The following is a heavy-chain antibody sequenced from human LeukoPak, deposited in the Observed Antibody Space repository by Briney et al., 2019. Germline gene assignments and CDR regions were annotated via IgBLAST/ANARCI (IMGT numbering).Heavy chain of an antibody. Sequence: SETLSLTCTVSGDSISTYYWSWIRQPAGKGLEWIGRMYIRGSTNYNPSLNSRVTMSVDTSTNQFSLKLSSVTAADTAVYYCARGGPYYYDSSGYPYWYFDLWGRGTLVTVSS. CDR3: ARGGPYYYDSSGYPYWYFDL. CDR2: MYIRGST. CDR1: GDSISTYY. V-gene: IGHV4-4*07. J-gene: IGHJ2*01. D-gene: IGHD3-22*01.